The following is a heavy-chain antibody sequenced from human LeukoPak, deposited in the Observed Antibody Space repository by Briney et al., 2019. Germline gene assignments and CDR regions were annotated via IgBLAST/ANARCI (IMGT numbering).Heavy chain of an antibody. Sequence: PGGSLRLSCAASGFTFSSYGMHWVRQAPGKGLEWVAVISYDGSNKYYADSVKGRFTISRDNSKNTLYLQMNSLRAEDTAVYYCARDRYYSDTDGYYYFDNWGQGTLVTVSS. CDR3: ARDRYYSDTDGYYYFDN. V-gene: IGHV3-30*03. CDR2: ISYDGSNK. D-gene: IGHD3-3*01. J-gene: IGHJ4*02. CDR1: GFTFSSYG.